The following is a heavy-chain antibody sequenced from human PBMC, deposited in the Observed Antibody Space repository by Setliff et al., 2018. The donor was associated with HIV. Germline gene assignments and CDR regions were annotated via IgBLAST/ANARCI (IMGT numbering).Heavy chain of an antibody. V-gene: IGHV4-4*07. Sequence: KTSETLSLTCTVSGGSISSYYWSWIRQPAGKGLERIGRIYTSGTTNYNPSLKSRVTISVDTSKNQFSLKLSSVTAADTAVYYCARQRFGELFYWFDPWGQGTLVTVSS. CDR3: ARQRFGELFYWFDP. D-gene: IGHD3-10*01. J-gene: IGHJ5*02. CDR2: IYTSGTT. CDR1: GGSISSYY.